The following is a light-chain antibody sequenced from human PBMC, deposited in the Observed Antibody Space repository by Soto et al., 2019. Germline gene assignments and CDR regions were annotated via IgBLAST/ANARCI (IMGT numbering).Light chain of an antibody. CDR2: DAS. J-gene: IGKJ5*01. CDR3: QQYDNLPHI. V-gene: IGKV1-33*01. CDR1: RDIRKY. Sequence: DIQMTQTPSSLSTSVGDRVTITCQATRDIRKYFNWYQQKPGKAPKLLIYDASSLETGVPSRFSGSGSGTDFTLTISSLQPEDFATYYCQQYDNLPHIFGQGTRLEIK.